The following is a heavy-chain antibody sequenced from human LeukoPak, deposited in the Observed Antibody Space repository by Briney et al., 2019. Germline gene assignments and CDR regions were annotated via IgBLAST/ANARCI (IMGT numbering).Heavy chain of an antibody. CDR1: GYTFTNYG. V-gene: IGHV1-18*01. CDR2: ISGYKGNT. CDR3: ARDHLGYCSRTSCYPSFDY. J-gene: IGHJ4*02. D-gene: IGHD2-2*01. Sequence: ASVKVSCKASGYTFTNYGISWVRQAPGQGLEWMGWISGYKGNTNYAQKVQGRVTMTTDSSTNTAYMELRSLRSDDTAVYYCARDHLGYCSRTSCYPSFDYWGQGTLVTVSS.